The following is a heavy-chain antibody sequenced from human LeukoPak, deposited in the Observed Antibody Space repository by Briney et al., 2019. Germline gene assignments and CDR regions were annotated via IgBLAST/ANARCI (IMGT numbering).Heavy chain of an antibody. J-gene: IGHJ5*02. CDR2: ISSSSSYI. CDR3: ARLQHYDILTGS. CDR1: GFTFSSYI. V-gene: IGHV3-21*01. Sequence: GGSLRLSCAASGFTFSSYIMNWVRQAPGKGLEWVSSISSSSSYIYYADSVKGRFTISRDNAKNSLYLQMNSLRAEDTAVYYCARLQHYDILTGSWGQGTLVTVSS. D-gene: IGHD3-9*01.